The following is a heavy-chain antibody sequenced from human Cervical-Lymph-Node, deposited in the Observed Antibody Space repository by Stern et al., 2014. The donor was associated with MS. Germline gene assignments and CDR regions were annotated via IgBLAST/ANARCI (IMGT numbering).Heavy chain of an antibody. CDR3: AKDGYNY. CDR2: IIPNNGDT. J-gene: IGHJ4*02. D-gene: IGHD5-24*01. V-gene: IGHV1-2*02. Sequence: QLQLQESGAEVKKPGASVKVSCKASGYTFTGYYIHWVRQAPGQGLEWMGWIIPNNGDTNYAQNFQGRVTMTRDTSISTAYMELSRLRSDDTAVYYCAKDGYNYWGQGTLVTVSS. CDR1: GYTFTGYY.